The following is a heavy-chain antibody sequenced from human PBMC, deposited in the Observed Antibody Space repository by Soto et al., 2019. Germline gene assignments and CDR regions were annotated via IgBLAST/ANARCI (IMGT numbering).Heavy chain of an antibody. Sequence: EVQLLESGGGLVQPGGSLRLSCAASGFIFSTYAMSWVRQAPGKGLEWVSAISAGGGSTYYADSVKGRFTISRDNSKNTLYLQMNSLRAEYTAVYYCAKPDVSYGGLRYFDLWGRGTLVTVSS. CDR3: AKPDVSYGGLRYFDL. V-gene: IGHV3-23*01. D-gene: IGHD5-12*01. J-gene: IGHJ2*01. CDR2: ISAGGGST. CDR1: GFIFSTYA.